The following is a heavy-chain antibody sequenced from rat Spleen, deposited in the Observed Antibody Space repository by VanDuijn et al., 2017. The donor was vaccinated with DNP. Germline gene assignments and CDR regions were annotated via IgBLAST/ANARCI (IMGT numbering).Heavy chain of an antibody. CDR1: GFTFSDYN. CDR3: ARWYSSGFCFDY. V-gene: IGHV5-22*01. CDR2: IAYDGGIT. J-gene: IGHJ2*01. D-gene: IGHD4-3*01. Sequence: EVQLVESGGGLVQPGRSLKLSCAASGFTFSDYNMAWVRQPPTKGMEWVAYIAYDGGITYYGDSVKGRFTISRDNEKNTLYLQMNSLRYEDVAIYYCARWYSSGFCFDYWGQGVMVTVSS.